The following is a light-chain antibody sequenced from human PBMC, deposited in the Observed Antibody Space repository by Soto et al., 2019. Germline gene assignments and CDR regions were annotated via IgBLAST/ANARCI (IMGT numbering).Light chain of an antibody. V-gene: IGLV2-14*01. Sequence: QSVLTQPASVSGSPGQSITNSCTGTSSDVGGYNSVSWYRQDPGKAPKLIIYDVTYRPSGVSNRFSGSKSGNTASLTISGLQSEDEADYHCSSFTSSITYVFGTGTKVTVL. CDR2: DVT. CDR3: SSFTSSITYV. J-gene: IGLJ1*01. CDR1: SSDVGGYNS.